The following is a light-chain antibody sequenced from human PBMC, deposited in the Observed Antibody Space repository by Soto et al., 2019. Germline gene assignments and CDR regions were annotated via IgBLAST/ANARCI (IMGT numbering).Light chain of an antibody. V-gene: IGKV3-15*01. CDR2: GAS. CDR1: QSVYNN. Sequence: EIVMTQSPATLSWSPGERAALSCIPSQSVYNNLAWYQQKPGQAPRLLIYGASTRATGIPARFSGSGSGTDFTLTISRLEPEDFTVYYCQQSATFGPGTKVDIK. J-gene: IGKJ3*01. CDR3: QQSAT.